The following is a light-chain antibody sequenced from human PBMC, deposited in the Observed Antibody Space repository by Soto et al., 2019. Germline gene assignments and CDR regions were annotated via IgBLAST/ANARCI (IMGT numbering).Light chain of an antibody. V-gene: IGKV1-5*01. J-gene: IGKJ2*01. CDR2: DAS. CDR1: QSISSW. Sequence: DIQMTQSPSTLSASVGDRVTITCRASQSISSWLAWYQQKPGKAPKLLIYDASSLESGVPSRFSGSGSGTEFTLTISSLQPDDFATYYCQPYNSYSRVYTFGQGTKLEIK. CDR3: QPYNSYSRVYT.